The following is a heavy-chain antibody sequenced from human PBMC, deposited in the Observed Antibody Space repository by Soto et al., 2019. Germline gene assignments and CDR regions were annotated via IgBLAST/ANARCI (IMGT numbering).Heavy chain of an antibody. CDR2: INAGNGNT. D-gene: IGHD6-13*01. CDR3: ASVDPYSSSWYGGGLDY. CDR1: GYTFTSYA. V-gene: IGHV1-3*01. Sequence: QVQLVQSGAEVKKPGASVKVSCKASGYTFTSYAMHWVRQAPGQRLEWMGWINAGNGNTKYSQKFQGRVTITRDTSASTAYMELSSLRSEDTAMYYCASVDPYSSSWYGGGLDYWGQGTLVTVSS. J-gene: IGHJ4*02.